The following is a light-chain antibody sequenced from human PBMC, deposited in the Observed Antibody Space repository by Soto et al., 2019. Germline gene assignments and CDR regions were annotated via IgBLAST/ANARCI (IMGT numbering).Light chain of an antibody. V-gene: IGKV3-11*01. CDR2: DAP. Sequence: DIVLTQSPDTLSLSPGESATLSCRDSQSLGRYLARYQQKPGQAPRLLIYDAPHRATGIPVRFSGSGSDSDFTLTISSLEPEDFAVYYCQQRSYPITFGQGTRLEI. J-gene: IGKJ5*01. CDR1: QSLGRY. CDR3: QQRSYPIT.